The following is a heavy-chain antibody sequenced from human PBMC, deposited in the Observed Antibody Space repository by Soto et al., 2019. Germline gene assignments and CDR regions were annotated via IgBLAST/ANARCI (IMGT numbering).Heavy chain of an antibody. CDR1: GGSISSYY. CDR3: ARGRLDSSGYYPSEYYGMDV. V-gene: IGHV4-59*01. CDR2: IYYSGST. D-gene: IGHD3-22*01. Sequence: SETLSLTCTVSGGSISSYYWSWIRQPPGKGLEWIGYIYYSGSTNYNPSLKSRVTISVDTSKNQFSLKLSSVTAADTAVYYCARGRLDSSGYYPSEYYGMDVWGQGTTVTVSS. J-gene: IGHJ6*02.